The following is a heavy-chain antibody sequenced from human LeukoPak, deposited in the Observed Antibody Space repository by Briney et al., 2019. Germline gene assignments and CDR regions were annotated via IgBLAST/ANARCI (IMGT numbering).Heavy chain of an antibody. CDR3: AREVLWFGEPGWFDP. CDR1: GGSISSYY. J-gene: IGHJ5*02. Sequence: SETLSPTCTVSGGSISSYYWSWIRQPAGKGLEWIGRIYTSGSTNYNPSLKSRVTMSVDTSKNQFSLKLSSVTAADTAVYYCAREVLWFGEPGWFDPWGQETLVTVSS. CDR2: IYTSGST. D-gene: IGHD3-10*01. V-gene: IGHV4-4*07.